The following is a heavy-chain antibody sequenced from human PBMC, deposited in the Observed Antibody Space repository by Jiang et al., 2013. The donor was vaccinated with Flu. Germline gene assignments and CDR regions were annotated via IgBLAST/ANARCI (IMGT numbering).Heavy chain of an antibody. CDR1: GGTFSSYA. V-gene: IGHV1-69*04. J-gene: IGHJ2*01. Sequence: SGAEVKKPGSSVKVSCKASGGTFSSYAISWVRQAPGQGLEWMGRIIPILGIANYAQKFQGRVTITADKSTSTAYMELSSLRSEDTAVYYCARTPEGGQPYWYFDLWGRGTLVTVSS. CDR2: IIPILGIA. CDR3: ARTPEGGQPYWYFDL. D-gene: IGHD2-15*01.